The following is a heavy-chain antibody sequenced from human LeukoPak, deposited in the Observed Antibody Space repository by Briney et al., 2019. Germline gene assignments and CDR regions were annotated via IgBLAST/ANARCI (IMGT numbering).Heavy chain of an antibody. J-gene: IGHJ4*02. Sequence: ASVKVSCKASGYTFTSYYMHWVRQAPGQGLEWMGIINPSGGSTSYAQKFQGRVTITADESTSTAYMELSSLRSEDTAVYYCASLLRPYYDFWSGYSYWDQGTLVTVSS. D-gene: IGHD3-3*01. CDR3: ASLLRPYYDFWSGYSY. CDR1: GYTFTSYY. CDR2: INPSGGST. V-gene: IGHV1-46*01.